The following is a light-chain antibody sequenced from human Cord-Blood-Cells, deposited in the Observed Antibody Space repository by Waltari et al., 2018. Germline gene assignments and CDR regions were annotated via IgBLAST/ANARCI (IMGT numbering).Light chain of an antibody. CDR2: MGS. V-gene: IGKV2-28*01. CDR1: QSHLHSIGYNY. Sequence: DIVINQPPLSLTVTPGDPASIPCKSSQSHLHSIGYNYLDWYLQKPGQSPQLLIYMGSNRASGVPDRFSGSGSGTDFTLKISRVEAEDVGVYYCMQALQTLFTFGPGTKVDIK. J-gene: IGKJ3*01. CDR3: MQALQTLFT.